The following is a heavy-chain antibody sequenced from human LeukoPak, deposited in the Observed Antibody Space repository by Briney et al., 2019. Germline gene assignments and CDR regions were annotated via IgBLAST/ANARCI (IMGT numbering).Heavy chain of an antibody. CDR2: INHSGST. CDR3: ARDKYAGTTN. D-gene: IGHD1-7*01. V-gene: IGHV4-34*01. Sequence: KPSETLSLTCAVYGGSFSGYYWSWIRQPPGKGLEWIGEINHSGSTNYNPSLKSRVTISVDTSKNQFSLKLSSVTAADTAVYYCARDKYAGTTNWGQGTLVTVSS. CDR1: GGSFSGYY. J-gene: IGHJ4*02.